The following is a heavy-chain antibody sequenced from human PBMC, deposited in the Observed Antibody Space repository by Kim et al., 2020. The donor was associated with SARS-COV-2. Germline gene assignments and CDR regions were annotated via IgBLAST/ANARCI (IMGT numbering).Heavy chain of an antibody. Sequence: GGSLRLSCAASGFTFSSYAMSWVRQAPGKGLEWVSAISGSGGSTYYADSVKGRFTISRDNSKNTLYLQMNSLRAEDTAVYYCVKPGDRIAVGGTITPHWGQGTRVTVSS. D-gene: IGHD6-19*01. J-gene: IGHJ4*02. CDR1: GFTFSSYA. CDR3: VKPGDRIAVGGTITPH. V-gene: IGHV3-23*01. CDR2: ISGSGGST.